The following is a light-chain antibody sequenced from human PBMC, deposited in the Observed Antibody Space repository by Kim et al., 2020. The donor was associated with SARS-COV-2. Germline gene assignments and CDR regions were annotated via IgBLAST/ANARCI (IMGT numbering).Light chain of an antibody. CDR2: AAS. V-gene: IGKV1-39*01. CDR3: QQSHSTPRT. CDR1: QSISSY. Sequence: DIQMTQSPSSLSASVGDRVTITCRTSQSISSYLNWYQQKPGKAPKFLIYAASNLQSGVPSRFSGSGSGTDFTLTITSLQPEDFATYYCQQSHSTPRTFGQGTKVDSK. J-gene: IGKJ1*01.